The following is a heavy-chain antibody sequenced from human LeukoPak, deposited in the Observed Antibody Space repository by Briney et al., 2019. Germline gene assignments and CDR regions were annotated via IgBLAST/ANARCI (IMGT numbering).Heavy chain of an antibody. Sequence: GASVKLSCKASGYTFNSYYMHWVRQARGQGLEWMGIINPSGGSTSYAQKFQGRVTMTRDTSTSTVYMELSSLRSEDTAVYYCARAPYYYDTSADQDFDYWGQGTLVTVSS. J-gene: IGHJ4*02. D-gene: IGHD3-22*01. CDR2: INPSGGST. V-gene: IGHV1-46*02. CDR3: ARAPYYYDTSADQDFDY. CDR1: GYTFNSYY.